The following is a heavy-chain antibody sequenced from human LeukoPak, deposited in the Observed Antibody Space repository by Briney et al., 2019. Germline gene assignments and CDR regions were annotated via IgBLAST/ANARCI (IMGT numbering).Heavy chain of an antibody. CDR1: GDSISSYY. Sequence: SETLSLTCTVSGDSISSYYWSWLRQPPGKGLEWIGYIYYSGSTNYNPSLKSRVTISVDTSKNQFPLKLSSVTAADAAVYYCARSSYYDILTGYYNFDYWGQGTLVTVSS. D-gene: IGHD3-9*01. V-gene: IGHV4-59*01. CDR3: ARSSYYDILTGYYNFDY. J-gene: IGHJ4*02. CDR2: IYYSGST.